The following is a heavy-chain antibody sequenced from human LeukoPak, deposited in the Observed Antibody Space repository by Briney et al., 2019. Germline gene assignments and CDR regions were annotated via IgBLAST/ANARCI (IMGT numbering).Heavy chain of an antibody. CDR1: VFTFSMYW. Sequence: GGSLRLSCAASVFTFSMYWMRWVRQAPGKGLEWVANIKQDGSEKYYVDSVKGRFPISRDNAKNSLYLQMNNLRAEDTTVYYCALACGNWGQGTLVTVSS. CDR3: ALACGN. J-gene: IGHJ4*02. CDR2: IKQDGSEK. V-gene: IGHV3-7*05. D-gene: IGHD1-26*01.